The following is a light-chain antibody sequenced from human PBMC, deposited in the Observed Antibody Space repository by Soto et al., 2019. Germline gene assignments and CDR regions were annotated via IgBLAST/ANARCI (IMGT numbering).Light chain of an antibody. CDR3: YSFTSSNTYV. Sequence: QSVLTQPPSLSGSPGQSVTISCTGTSSDVGSYNRVSWYQQPPGTAPKVIIYEVSNRPSGVPDRFSGSKSGNTASLTISGLQPEDEADYYCYSFTSSNTYVFGTGTKVTVL. J-gene: IGLJ1*01. CDR2: EVS. CDR1: SSDVGSYNR. V-gene: IGLV2-18*02.